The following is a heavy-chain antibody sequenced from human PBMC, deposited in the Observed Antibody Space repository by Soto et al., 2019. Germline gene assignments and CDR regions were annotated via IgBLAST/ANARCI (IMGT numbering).Heavy chain of an antibody. Sequence: GGSLRLFCAASGFTFSSYAMHWVRQAPGKGLEWLSDISSSGGSKYYADSVKGRFTVSRDNAKNSLYLQMSSLRHEDTGVYYCARDLSHWGQGMLVTVS. CDR1: GFTFSSYA. CDR2: ISSSGGSK. CDR3: ARDLSH. V-gene: IGHV3-48*03. J-gene: IGHJ4*02.